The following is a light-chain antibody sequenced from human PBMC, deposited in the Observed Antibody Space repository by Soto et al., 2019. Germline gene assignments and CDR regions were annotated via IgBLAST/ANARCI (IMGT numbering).Light chain of an antibody. Sequence: AIQLTQSPSSLSASVGDRVTITCRASQGISSALAWYQQKPGKAPKLLIYDASSLESGVPSRVSGSGSGTDFPLTISSMQPDDFATYYCQQFNKGFTFGPGTKVDIK. CDR2: DAS. CDR3: QQFNKGFT. J-gene: IGKJ3*01. V-gene: IGKV1D-13*01. CDR1: QGISSA.